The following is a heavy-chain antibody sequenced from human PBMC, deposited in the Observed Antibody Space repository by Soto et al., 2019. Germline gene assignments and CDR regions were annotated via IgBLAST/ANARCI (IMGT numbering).Heavy chain of an antibody. CDR2: IYPGDSDT. D-gene: IGHD5-12*01. V-gene: IGHV5-51*01. Sequence: EVQLVQSGAEVKKPGESLKISCKGSGYSFTTYWIGWVRQMPGKGLEWMGIIYPGDSDTSYSPSFQAQVTISADNTIRTAELQWSSLKAKDSAMYYCARAGHSGYDGAGYYGKDFWGQGTTVTVSS. CDR3: ARAGHSGYDGAGYYGKDF. J-gene: IGHJ6*02. CDR1: GYSFTTYW.